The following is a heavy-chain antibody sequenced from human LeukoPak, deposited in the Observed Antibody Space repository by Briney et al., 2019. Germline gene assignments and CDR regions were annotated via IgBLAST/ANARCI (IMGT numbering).Heavy chain of an antibody. J-gene: IGHJ6*02. CDR1: GFPFSSYS. Sequence: GGSLRLSCAASGFPFSSYSMTWVRQAPGKGLEWVAVISYDGSNKYYADSVKGRFTISRDNSKNTLYLQMNSLRAEDTAVYYCAKSEVVVAARYYYYYGMDVWGQGTTVTVS. D-gene: IGHD2-15*01. V-gene: IGHV3-30*18. CDR3: AKSEVVVAARYYYYYGMDV. CDR2: ISYDGSNK.